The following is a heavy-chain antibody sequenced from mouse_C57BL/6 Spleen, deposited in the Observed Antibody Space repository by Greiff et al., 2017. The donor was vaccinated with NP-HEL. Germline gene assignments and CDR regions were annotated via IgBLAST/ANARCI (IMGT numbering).Heavy chain of an antibody. V-gene: IGHV1-18*01. CDR3: ARSPFSYGSSYCYFDY. D-gene: IGHD1-1*01. CDR1: GYTFTDYN. CDR2: INPNNGGT. J-gene: IGHJ2*01. Sequence: EVQLQQSGPELVKPGASVKIPCKASGYTFTDYNMDWVKQSHGKSLEWIGDINPNNGGTIYNQKFKGKATLTVDKSSSTAYMELRSLTSEDTAVYYCARSPFSYGSSYCYFDYWGQGTTLTVSS.